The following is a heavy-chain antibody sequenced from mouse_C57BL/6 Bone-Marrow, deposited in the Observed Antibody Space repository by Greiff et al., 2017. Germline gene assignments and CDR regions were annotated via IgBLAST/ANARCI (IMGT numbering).Heavy chain of an antibody. CDR2: IDPANGNT. CDR3: AAYYGSSYYAMDY. Sequence: EVQLQESVAELVRPGASVKLSCTASGFNIKNTYMHWVKQRPEQGLEWIGRIDPANGNTKYAPKFQGKATITADTSSNTAYLQLSSLTSEDTAIYYCAAYYGSSYYAMDYWGQGTSVTVSS. V-gene: IGHV14-3*01. D-gene: IGHD1-1*01. CDR1: GFNIKNTY. J-gene: IGHJ4*01.